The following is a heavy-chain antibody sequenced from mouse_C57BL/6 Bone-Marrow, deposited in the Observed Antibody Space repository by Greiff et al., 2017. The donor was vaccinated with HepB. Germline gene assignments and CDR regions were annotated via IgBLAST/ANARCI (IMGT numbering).Heavy chain of an antibody. Sequence: EVKLEESGGGLVKPGGSLKLSCAASGFTFSDYGMHWVRQAPEKGLEWVAYISSGSSTIYYADTVKGRFTISRDNAKNTLFLQMTSLRSEDTAMYYCARGWDGDYAMDYWGQGTSVTVSS. CDR2: ISSGSSTI. J-gene: IGHJ4*01. CDR3: ARGWDGDYAMDY. V-gene: IGHV5-17*01. D-gene: IGHD4-1*01. CDR1: GFTFSDYG.